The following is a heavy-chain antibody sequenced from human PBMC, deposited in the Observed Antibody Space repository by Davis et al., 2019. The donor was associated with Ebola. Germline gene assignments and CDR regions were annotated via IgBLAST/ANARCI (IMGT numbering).Heavy chain of an antibody. CDR2: ISSSSSTI. CDR3: ARVRGGYYSDY. D-gene: IGHD3-22*01. Sequence: GESLKISCAASGFTFSSYSMNWVRQAPGKGLEWVSFISSSSSTIYYADSVKGRFTISRDNAKNSLYQQMNSLRDEDTAVYYCARVRGGYYSDYWGQGTLVTVSS. V-gene: IGHV3-48*02. CDR1: GFTFSSYS. J-gene: IGHJ4*02.